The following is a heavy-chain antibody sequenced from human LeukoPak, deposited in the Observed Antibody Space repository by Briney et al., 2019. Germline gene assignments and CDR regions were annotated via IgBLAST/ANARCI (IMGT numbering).Heavy chain of an antibody. Sequence: SETLSLTCTVSGGSINGFYWSWIRQPPGKGLEWIGYIYYSGSTNYNPSLRSRVTISVDRSKNQFSLKMNSVTAADTAMYYCAGRKIAAAGEFDYWGQGTLVTVSS. CDR1: GGSINGFY. D-gene: IGHD6-13*01. CDR2: IYYSGST. J-gene: IGHJ4*02. V-gene: IGHV4-59*08. CDR3: AGRKIAAAGEFDY.